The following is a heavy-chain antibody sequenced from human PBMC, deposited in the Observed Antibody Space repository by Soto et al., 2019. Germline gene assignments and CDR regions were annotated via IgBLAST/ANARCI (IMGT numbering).Heavy chain of an antibody. D-gene: IGHD6-19*01. CDR2: ILYDGSNK. CDR3: ARRLYSGGLDL. J-gene: IGHJ5*02. CDR1: GFTFSSYS. V-gene: IGHV3-30-3*01. Sequence: QVQLVESGGGVVQPGRSLRLSCAASGFTFSSYSMDWVRQAPGEGLEWVAFILYDGSNKYYADSVRGRFTISRDNSKNTLHLQMNSLRPEDTAVYYCARRLYSGGLDLWGQGTLVTVTS.